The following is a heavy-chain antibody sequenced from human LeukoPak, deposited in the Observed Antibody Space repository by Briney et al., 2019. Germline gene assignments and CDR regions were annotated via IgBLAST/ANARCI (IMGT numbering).Heavy chain of an antibody. Sequence: QTGGSLRLSCAASGFTFSSYAMSWVRQAPGKGLEWVSTISGSGGSTYYADSVKGRFTISRDNSKNTLYLQMHSLRAEDTAVYYCAKDLITTVRGSYYYYYGMDVWGQGTTVTVSS. CDR1: GFTFSSYA. CDR2: ISGSGGST. V-gene: IGHV3-23*01. J-gene: IGHJ6*02. CDR3: AKDLITTVRGSYYYYYGMDV. D-gene: IGHD3-10*01.